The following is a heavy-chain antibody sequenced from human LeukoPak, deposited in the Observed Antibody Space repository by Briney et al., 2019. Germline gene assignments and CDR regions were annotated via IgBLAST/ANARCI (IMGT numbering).Heavy chain of an antibody. V-gene: IGHV3-15*01. CDR2: IKSKTDGGTT. CDR3: TSAQYQLLLKYYFDY. J-gene: IGHJ4*02. Sequence: GGSLKLSCAASGFTFSGSAMHWVRQASGKGLEWVGRIKSKTDGGTTDYAAPVKGRFTISRDDSKNTLYLQMNSLKTEDTAVYYCTSAQYQLLLKYYFDYWGQGTLVTVSS. D-gene: IGHD2-2*01. CDR1: GFTFSGSA.